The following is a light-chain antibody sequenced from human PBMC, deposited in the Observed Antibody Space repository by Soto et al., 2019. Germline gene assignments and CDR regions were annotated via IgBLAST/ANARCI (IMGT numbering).Light chain of an antibody. CDR3: SSYADRNKFL. V-gene: IGLV2-8*01. J-gene: IGLJ7*01. Sequence: QSVLTQPPSASGSPGQSVTISCTGTSSDVGKYDYVSWFQHHPGKAPKLIIYEVTKRPSGVPDRISGSKSGNTASLTVSGLQAEDEADYYCSSYADRNKFLFGGGTQLTVL. CDR1: SSDVGKYDY. CDR2: EVT.